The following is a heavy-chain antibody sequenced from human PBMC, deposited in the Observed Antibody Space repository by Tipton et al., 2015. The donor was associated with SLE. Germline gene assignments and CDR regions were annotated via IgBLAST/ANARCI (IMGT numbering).Heavy chain of an antibody. V-gene: IGHV4-59*01. CDR3: ARVPKEPSSGWLDY. J-gene: IGHJ4*02. Sequence: LRLSCAVSGGSISSYYWSWIRQPPGKGLEWIGYIYTSGSTNYNPSLKSRVTISVDTSKNQFSLKLSSVTAADTAVYYCARVPKEPSSGWLDYWGQGTLVTVSS. CDR2: IYTSGST. D-gene: IGHD6-19*01. CDR1: GGSISSYY.